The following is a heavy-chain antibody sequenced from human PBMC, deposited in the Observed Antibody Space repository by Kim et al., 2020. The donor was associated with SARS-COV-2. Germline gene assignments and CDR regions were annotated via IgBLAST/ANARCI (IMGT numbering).Heavy chain of an antibody. D-gene: IGHD5-12*01. V-gene: IGHV1-69*02. CDR1: GGTFSSYT. CDR2: IIPILGIA. J-gene: IGHJ4*02. CDR3: AKLPGYSGSTLDY. Sequence: SVKVSCKASGGTFSSYTISWVRQAPGQGLEWMGRIIPILGIANYAQKFQGRVTITADKSTSTAYMELSSLRSEDTAVYYCAKLPGYSGSTLDYWGQGTLVTVSS.